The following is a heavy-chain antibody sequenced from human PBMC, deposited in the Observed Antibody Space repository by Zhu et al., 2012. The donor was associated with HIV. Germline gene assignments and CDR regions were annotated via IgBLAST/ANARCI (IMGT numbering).Heavy chain of an antibody. CDR1: NDSISIDYFY. Sequence: QVQLQESGPGLVKPSETLSLTCTVSNDSISIDYFYWSWIRQSPGKGLEWIGSVYYSGITYYNSPLQSRVSVSVDTSKNQFFLKLTSVTAADTALYRCARRQAAAFDFWGQGIRVTVSS. CDR3: ARRQAAAFDF. D-gene: IGHD6-13*01. CDR2: VYYSGIT. J-gene: IGHJ4*02. V-gene: IGHV4-39*01.